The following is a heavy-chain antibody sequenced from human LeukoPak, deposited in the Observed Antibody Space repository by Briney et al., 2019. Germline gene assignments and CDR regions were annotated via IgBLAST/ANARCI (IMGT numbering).Heavy chain of an antibody. D-gene: IGHD4/OR15-4a*01. CDR1: GGSITSGSYY. Sequence: SETLPLTCTVSGGSITSGSYYWTWIRQPPGNELEWVGRIHSSGSTNYNPSLNSRVTVSADTSNNQFSLKLSSVTAADTAIYYCATSASSGSNYFDPWGQGILVTVFS. J-gene: IGHJ5*02. V-gene: IGHV4-61*02. CDR3: ATSASSGSNYFDP. CDR2: IHSSGST.